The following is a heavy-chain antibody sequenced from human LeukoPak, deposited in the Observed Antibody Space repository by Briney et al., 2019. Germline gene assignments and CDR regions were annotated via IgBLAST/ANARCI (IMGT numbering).Heavy chain of an antibody. CDR3: AREDLAAAGLKYYYYGMDV. D-gene: IGHD6-13*01. Sequence: GGSLRLSCAASGFTFSSYWMSWVRQAPGKGLEWVANIKQDGSEKYYVDSVKGRFTISRDNAKNSLYLQMNSLRDEDTAVYYCAREDLAAAGLKYYYYGMDVWGQGTTVTVSS. CDR2: IKQDGSEK. CDR1: GFTFSSYW. J-gene: IGHJ6*02. V-gene: IGHV3-7*01.